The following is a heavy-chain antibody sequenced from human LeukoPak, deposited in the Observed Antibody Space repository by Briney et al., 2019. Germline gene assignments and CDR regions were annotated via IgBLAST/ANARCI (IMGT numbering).Heavy chain of an antibody. V-gene: IGHV4-59*01. J-gene: IGHJ6*02. D-gene: IGHD3-3*01. CDR3: ARWPYDFWSGYYYYYYGMDV. CDR1: GGSISSYY. Sequence: SETLSLTCTVSGGSISSYYWSWIRQPPGKGLEWIGYIYYSGSTNYNPSLKSRVTISVDTSKNQFSLKLSSVTAADTGVYYCARWPYDFWSGYYYYYYGMDVWGQGTTVTVSS. CDR2: IYYSGST.